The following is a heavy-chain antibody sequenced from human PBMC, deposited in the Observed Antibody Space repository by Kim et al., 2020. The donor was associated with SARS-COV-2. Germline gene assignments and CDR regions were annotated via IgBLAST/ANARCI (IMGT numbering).Heavy chain of an antibody. CDR2: IYYSGST. D-gene: IGHD3-9*01. J-gene: IGHJ1*01. Sequence: SETLSLTCTVSGGSISSSSYYWGWIRQPPGKGLEWIGSIYYSGSTYYNPSLKSRVTISVDTSKNQFSLKLSSVTAADTAVYYCARHSGYDILTGYYGRYFQHWGQGTLVTVSS. V-gene: IGHV4-39*01. CDR3: ARHSGYDILTGYYGRYFQH. CDR1: GGSISSSSYY.